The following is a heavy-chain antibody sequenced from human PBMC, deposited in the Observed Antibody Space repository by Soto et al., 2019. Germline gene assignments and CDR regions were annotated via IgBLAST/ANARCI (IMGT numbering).Heavy chain of an antibody. V-gene: IGHV4-30-4*01. CDR3: ARDRTLFDY. J-gene: IGHJ4*02. CDR1: GGSISSGYYY. D-gene: IGHD2-2*01. Sequence: PSETLSLTCSVSGGSISSGYYYWSWIRQPPGKGLEWIGNIYYSGNTYYNPSLKSRLIISIDTSKNQFSLKVGSATAADTAVYYCARDRTLFDYWGQGTLVTVS. CDR2: IYYSGNT.